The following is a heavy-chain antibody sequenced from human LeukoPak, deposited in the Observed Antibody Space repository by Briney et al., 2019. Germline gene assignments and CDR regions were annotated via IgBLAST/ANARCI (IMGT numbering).Heavy chain of an antibody. CDR3: ARGRYSGYDYFIDY. CDR1: GFTFSSYD. CDR2: IGTAGDP. Sequence: GGSLRLSCAASGFTFSSYDMHWVRQATGKGLEWVSAIGTAGDPYYPGSVKGRFTISRGNAKNSLYLQMNSLRAGDTAVYYCARGRYSGYDYFIDYWGQGTLVTVSS. V-gene: IGHV3-13*05. D-gene: IGHD5-12*01. J-gene: IGHJ4*02.